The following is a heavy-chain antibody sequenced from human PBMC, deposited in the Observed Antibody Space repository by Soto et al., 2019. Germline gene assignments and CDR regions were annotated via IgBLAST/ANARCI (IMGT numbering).Heavy chain of an antibody. J-gene: IGHJ6*02. Sequence: QVQLQESGPGLVKPSQTLSLTCTVSGGSISSGDYYWSWIRQPPGKGLEWIGYIYYSGSTYYNPSLRCRVTISLDTYKIHFPLKLSSVTAADTAVYYCAREHYVYDILAGYGYYYGMDVWGQGTTVTVSS. CDR2: IYYSGST. V-gene: IGHV4-30-4*01. D-gene: IGHD3-9*01. CDR3: AREHYVYDILAGYGYYYGMDV. CDR1: GGSISSGDYY.